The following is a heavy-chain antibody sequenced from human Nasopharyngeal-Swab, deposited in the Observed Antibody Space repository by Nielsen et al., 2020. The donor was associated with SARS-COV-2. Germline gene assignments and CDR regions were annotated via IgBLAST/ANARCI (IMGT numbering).Heavy chain of an antibody. CDR2: IKQGGSEK. Sequence: GESLKISCAASGFTFRNYWMSWVRQAPGKGLEWVANIKQGGSEKHYVDSVKGRFTISRDDAKNSQSLQMNSLRVEDTAVYYCATGVAAGPVDYWGQGTLVTVSS. J-gene: IGHJ4*02. D-gene: IGHD6-13*01. CDR1: GFTFRNYW. V-gene: IGHV3-7*01. CDR3: ATGVAAGPVDY.